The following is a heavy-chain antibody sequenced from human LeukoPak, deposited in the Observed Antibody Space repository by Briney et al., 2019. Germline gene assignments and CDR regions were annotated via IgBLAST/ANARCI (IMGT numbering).Heavy chain of an antibody. CDR3: ARGRGIGA. CDR2: IRDDGSEK. J-gene: IGHJ6*02. CDR1: GFTFRSFW. Sequence: PGGSLRLSCAASGFTFRSFWMTWVRQAPGKGLEWVANIRDDGSEKYYVDSVNGRFTISRDNAKNSLSLQMNSLRAEDMGVYYCARGRGIGAWGQGTTVTVSS. V-gene: IGHV3-7*01.